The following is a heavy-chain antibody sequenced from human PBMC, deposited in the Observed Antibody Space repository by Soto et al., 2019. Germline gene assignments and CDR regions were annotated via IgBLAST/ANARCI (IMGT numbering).Heavy chain of an antibody. J-gene: IGHJ4*02. CDR2: ISYDGANK. Sequence: QVQLVESGGGVVQPGRSLRLSCAASGFTFSSYAMHWVRQAPGKGLEWVAVISYDGANKYFADSVKGRFTISRDNSKNTLYRQMNSLRADDTAVYYCARDPGNYFDYWGQGTLVTVSS. CDR1: GFTFSSYA. V-gene: IGHV3-30-3*01. CDR3: ARDPGNYFDY.